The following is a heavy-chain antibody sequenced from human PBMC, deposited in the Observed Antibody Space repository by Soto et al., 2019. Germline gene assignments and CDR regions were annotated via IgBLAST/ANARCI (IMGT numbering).Heavy chain of an antibody. J-gene: IGHJ4*02. CDR1: GYTLTELS. V-gene: IGHV1-24*01. Sequence: ASVKVSCKVSGYTLTELSMHWVRQAPGKGLEWMGGFDPEDGETIYAQKFQSRVTMTEDTSTDTAYMELSSLRSEDTAVYYCATERQYYDILTGYYKIGYWGQGTLVTVSS. D-gene: IGHD3-9*01. CDR3: ATERQYYDILTGYYKIGY. CDR2: FDPEDGET.